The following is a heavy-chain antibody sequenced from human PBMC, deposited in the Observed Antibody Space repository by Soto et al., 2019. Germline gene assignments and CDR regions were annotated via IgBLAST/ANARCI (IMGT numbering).Heavy chain of an antibody. J-gene: IGHJ4*02. Sequence: PSETLSLTCAVSGGSLSSSNWWSWVRQPPGKGLEWIGSIYYTGNTYYNPSLKSRVIISVDTSKNQFSLRLSSVTAADTAVYYCARQIGRGSWSLDHWGQGTLVTVSS. CDR3: ARQIGRGSWSLDH. CDR2: IYYTGNT. D-gene: IGHD6-13*01. CDR1: GGSLSSSNW. V-gene: IGHV4-39*01.